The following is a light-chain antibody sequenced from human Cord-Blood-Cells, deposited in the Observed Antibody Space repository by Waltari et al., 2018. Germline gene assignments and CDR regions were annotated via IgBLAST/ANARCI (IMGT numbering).Light chain of an antibody. V-gene: IGLV2-11*01. Sequence: QSALTQPRSVSGSPGQSVTISCTGTRSDVGGSNYVPWYQQHPGKAPKLMIYDVSKRPSGVPDRFSGSKSGNTASLTISGLQAEDEADYYCCSYAGSYTVVFGGGTKLTVL. CDR2: DVS. J-gene: IGLJ2*01. CDR1: RSDVGGSNY. CDR3: CSYAGSYTVV.